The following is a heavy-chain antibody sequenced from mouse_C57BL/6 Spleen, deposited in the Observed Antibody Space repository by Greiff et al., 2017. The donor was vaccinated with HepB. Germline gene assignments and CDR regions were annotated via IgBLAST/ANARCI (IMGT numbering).Heavy chain of an antibody. CDR1: GYTFTSYW. D-gene: IGHD3-3*01. CDR2: IDPSDSET. CDR3: ARAPRDYYAMDY. Sequence: VQLQQPGAELVRPGSSVKLSCKASGYTFTSYWMHWVKQRPIQGLEWIGNIDPSDSETHYNQKFKDKATLTVDKSSSTAYMQLSSLTSEDSAVYYCARAPRDYYAMDYWGQGTSVTVSS. J-gene: IGHJ4*01. V-gene: IGHV1-52*01.